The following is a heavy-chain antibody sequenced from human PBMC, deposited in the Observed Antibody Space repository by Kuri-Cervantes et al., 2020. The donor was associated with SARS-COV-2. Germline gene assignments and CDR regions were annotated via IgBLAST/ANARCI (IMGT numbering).Heavy chain of an antibody. CDR2: VRSDGSNK. CDR3: AKDDGGSFGLFDN. J-gene: IGHJ4*02. D-gene: IGHD1-26*01. CDR1: GFTFSNAW. V-gene: IGHV3-30*02. Sequence: GESLKISCAASGFTFSNAWMSWVRQAPGKGLEWVAFVRSDGSNKHYTDSVKGRFTISRDNSKNTLHLQMNSLRPEDTAVYYCAKDDGGSFGLFDNWGQGILVTVSS.